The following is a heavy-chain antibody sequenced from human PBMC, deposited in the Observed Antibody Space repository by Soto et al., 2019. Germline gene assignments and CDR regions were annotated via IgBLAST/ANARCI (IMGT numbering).Heavy chain of an antibody. CDR1: GYTFTSYA. J-gene: IGHJ4*02. CDR2: INAGNGNT. V-gene: IGHV1-3*01. CDR3: ARRAEGGYNYGY. Sequence: QVQLVQSGAEVKKPGASVKVSCKASGYTFTSYAMHWVRQAPGQRLEWMGWINAGNGNTKYSQKFQGRVTITSDTSVSTAYMELSSLRSEDRAVYYCARRAEGGYNYGYWGQGTLVTVSS. D-gene: IGHD5-12*01.